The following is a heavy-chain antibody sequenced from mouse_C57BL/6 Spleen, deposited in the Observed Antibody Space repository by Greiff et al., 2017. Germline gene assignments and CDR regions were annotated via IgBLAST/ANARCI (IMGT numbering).Heavy chain of an antibody. J-gene: IGHJ2*01. D-gene: IGHD4-1*01. CDR2: ISSGGDYI. CDR1: GFTFSSYA. Sequence: EVQLVESGEGLVKPGGSLKLSCAASGFTFSSYAMSWVRQTPEKRLERVAYISSGGDYIYYADTMKGRFTISRDNARNTLYLQMSSLKSEDTAMYYCTRETLTVFDYWGQGTTLTVSS. CDR3: TRETLTVFDY. V-gene: IGHV5-9-1*02.